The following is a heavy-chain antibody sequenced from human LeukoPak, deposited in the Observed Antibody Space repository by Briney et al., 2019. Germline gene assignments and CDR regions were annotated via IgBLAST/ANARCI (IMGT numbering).Heavy chain of an antibody. CDR1: GFTFRSYN. V-gene: IGHV3-23*01. D-gene: IGHD4-17*01. CDR3: AKIAPWGAVTTTDGFDY. CDR2: ISDSGAAT. J-gene: IGHJ4*02. Sequence: GGSLRLSCAASGFTFRSYNMAWVRQAPGKGLEWVSSISDSGAATYYADSVKGRFTISRDNSKNTLYLQLNSLGAEDTAVYYCAKIAPWGAVTTTDGFDYWGQGTLVTVSS.